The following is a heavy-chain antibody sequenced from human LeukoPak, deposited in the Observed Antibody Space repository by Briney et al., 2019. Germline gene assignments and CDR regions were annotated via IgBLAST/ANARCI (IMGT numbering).Heavy chain of an antibody. CDR2: IRSKAYGGTT. J-gene: IGHJ4*02. CDR1: GFTFSSYS. D-gene: IGHD2-15*01. V-gene: IGHV3-49*04. Sequence: PGGSLRLSCAASGFTFSSYSMNWVRQAPGKGLEWVGFIRSKAYGGTTEYAASVKGRFTISRDDSKSIAYLQMNSLKTEDTAVYYCTRDLLELNIVVVVAATSFDYWGQGTLVTVSS. CDR3: TRDLLELNIVVVVAATSFDY.